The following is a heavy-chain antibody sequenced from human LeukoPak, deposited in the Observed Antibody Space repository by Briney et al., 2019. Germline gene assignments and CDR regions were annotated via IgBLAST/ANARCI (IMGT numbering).Heavy chain of an antibody. CDR2: IYYSGST. CDR1: GGSISSYY. Sequence: PSETLSLTCTVSGGSISSYYWSWIRQPPGKGLEWIGYIYYSGSTNYNPSLKTRVTISVDTSKNQFSLKLSSVTAADTAVYYCARVEVTTIGGWFDPWGQGTLVTVSS. V-gene: IGHV4-59*01. J-gene: IGHJ5*02. CDR3: ARVEVTTIGGWFDP. D-gene: IGHD3-22*01.